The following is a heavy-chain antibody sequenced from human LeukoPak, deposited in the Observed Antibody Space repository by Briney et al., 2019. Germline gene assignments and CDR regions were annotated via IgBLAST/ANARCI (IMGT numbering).Heavy chain of an antibody. CDR2: IYSGGST. J-gene: IGHJ6*02. V-gene: IGHV3-66*02. CDR3: VRAPDRITIFGVVYGMDV. Sequence: RGSLRLSCAASGFTVSSNYMSRVRQALGKGLEWVSVIYSGGSTYYADSVKGRFTISRDNSKNTLYLQMNSLRAEDTAVYYCVRAPDRITIFGVVYGMDVWGQGTTVTVSS. CDR1: GFTVSSNY. D-gene: IGHD3-3*01.